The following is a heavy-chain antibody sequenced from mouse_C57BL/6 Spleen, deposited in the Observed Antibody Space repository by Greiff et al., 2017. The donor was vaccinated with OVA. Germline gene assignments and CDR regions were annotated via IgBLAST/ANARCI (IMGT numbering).Heavy chain of an antibody. CDR2: ISYDGSN. V-gene: IGHV3-6*01. Sequence: EVKLVESGPGLVKPSQSLSLTCSVTGYSITSGYYWNWIRQFPGNKLEWMGYISYDGSNNYNPSLKNRISITRDTSKNQFFLKLNSVTTEDTATYYCAREGVYSNYGFDYWGQGTTLTVSS. CDR1: GYSITSGYY. D-gene: IGHD2-5*01. J-gene: IGHJ2*01. CDR3: AREGVYSNYGFDY.